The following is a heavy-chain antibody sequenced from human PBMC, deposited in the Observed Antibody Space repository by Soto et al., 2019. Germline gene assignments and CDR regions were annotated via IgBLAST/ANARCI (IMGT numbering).Heavy chain of an antibody. V-gene: IGHV3-23*01. J-gene: IGHJ3*01. CDR3: AHPRGYGVFDAYDF. Sequence: PGESLKISCAASGFTFTTYAMSWVRQAPGKGLEWVSAITGHGDNTYYAESVKGRFTISRDNSINTLYLQMNNLRTEDTAVYYCAHPRGYGVFDAYDFWGQGAMGTVS. CDR2: ITGHGDNT. CDR1: GFTFTTYA. D-gene: IGHD4-17*01.